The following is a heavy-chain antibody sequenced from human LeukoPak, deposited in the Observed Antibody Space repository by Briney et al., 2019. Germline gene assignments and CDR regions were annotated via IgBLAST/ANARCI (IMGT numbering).Heavy chain of an antibody. J-gene: IGHJ4*02. CDR2: INWNSDSI. CDR3: AKAIAAAGSLFDY. D-gene: IGHD6-13*01. V-gene: IGHV3-9*01. Sequence: GGSLRLSCAVSGFTFDDYAMHWVRQVPGKGLEWVSGINWNSDSIGYADSVKGRFTTSRDSAKNSLYLQMNSLRAEDTALYYCAKAIAAAGSLFDYWGQGTLVTVSS. CDR1: GFTFDDYA.